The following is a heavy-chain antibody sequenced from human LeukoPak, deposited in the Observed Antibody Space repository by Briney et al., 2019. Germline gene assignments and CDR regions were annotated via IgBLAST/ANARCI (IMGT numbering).Heavy chain of an antibody. CDR3: TTGGEYCSGGSCYGGAFDI. V-gene: IGHV3-15*01. CDR1: GFTFSNAW. Sequence: PGGSLRLSCAASGFTFSNAWMSWVRQAPGKGLEWVGRIKSKTDGGTTDYAAPVKGRFTISRDDSKNTLYLQMNSLKTEDTAVYYCTTGGEYCSGGSCYGGAFDIWGQGTMVTVSS. CDR2: IKSKTDGGTT. D-gene: IGHD2-15*01. J-gene: IGHJ3*02.